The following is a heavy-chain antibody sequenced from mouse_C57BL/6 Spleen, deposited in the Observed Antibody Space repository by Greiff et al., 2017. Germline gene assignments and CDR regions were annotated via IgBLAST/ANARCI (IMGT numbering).Heavy chain of an antibody. CDR3: ARQNSSGYPMDY. J-gene: IGHJ4*01. D-gene: IGHD3-2*02. V-gene: IGHV5-15*01. CDR1: GFTFSDYG. Sequence: EVKLMESGGGLVQPGGSLKLSCAASGFTFSDYGMAWVRQAPREGPEWVAFISNLAYSIYYADTVTGRFTISRENAKNTLYREMSSLMSEDTAMSYCARQNSSGYPMDYWGQGTSVTVSS. CDR2: ISNLAYSI.